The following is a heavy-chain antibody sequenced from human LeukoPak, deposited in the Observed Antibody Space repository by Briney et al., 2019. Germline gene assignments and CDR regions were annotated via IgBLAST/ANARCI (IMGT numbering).Heavy chain of an antibody. Sequence: ASVKVSCKASGYTFTGYYMHWVRQAPGQGLEWMGWMNPNSGGTNYAQKFQGWVTMTRDTSISTAYMELSRLRSEDTAVYYGARGVSSLIFDYWGQGTLVTVSS. CDR1: GYTFTGYY. J-gene: IGHJ4*02. D-gene: IGHD6-13*01. CDR2: MNPNSGGT. V-gene: IGHV1-2*04. CDR3: ARGVSSLIFDY.